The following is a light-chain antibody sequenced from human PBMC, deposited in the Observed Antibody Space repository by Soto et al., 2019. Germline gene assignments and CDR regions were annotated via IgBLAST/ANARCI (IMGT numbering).Light chain of an antibody. J-gene: IGKJ4*01. CDR1: QSVGRN. V-gene: IGKV3-15*01. CDR3: QQYNHWPPLT. Sequence: EIVMTQSPATLSVSPGERATLSCRASQSVGRNLAWYQQKPGQAPRLLIYRASTRPTGIPARFSGSGSGTEFTLTISSLQSEDFAIYSCQQYNHWPPLTFGGGTKVEIK. CDR2: RAS.